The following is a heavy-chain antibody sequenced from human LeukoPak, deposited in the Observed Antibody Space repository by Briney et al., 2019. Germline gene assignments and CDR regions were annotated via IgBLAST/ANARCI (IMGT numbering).Heavy chain of an antibody. Sequence: PGRSLRLSCAASGFTFDDYAMHWVRQAPGKGLEWVSGISWNSGSIGYADSVKGRFTISRDNAKNSLYLQMNSLRAGDTALYYCAKDISDRWLQDYYYYYGMDVWGQGTTVTVSS. V-gene: IGHV3-9*01. CDR1: GFTFDDYA. CDR3: AKDISDRWLQDYYYYYGMDV. CDR2: ISWNSGSI. D-gene: IGHD5-12*01. J-gene: IGHJ6*02.